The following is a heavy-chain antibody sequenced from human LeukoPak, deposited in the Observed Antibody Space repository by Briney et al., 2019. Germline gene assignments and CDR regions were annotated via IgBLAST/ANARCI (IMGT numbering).Heavy chain of an antibody. Sequence: GGSLRLSCAASGFNFSSYGMHWVRQAPGKGLEWVAVIWYDGSNKYYADSVKGRFTISRDNSKNTLYLQMNSLGAEDTAVYYCACTYGGLNYFEFWGQGTLVTVSS. J-gene: IGHJ4*02. D-gene: IGHD4-23*01. CDR1: GFNFSSYG. CDR2: IWYDGSNK. CDR3: ACTYGGLNYFEF. V-gene: IGHV3-33*01.